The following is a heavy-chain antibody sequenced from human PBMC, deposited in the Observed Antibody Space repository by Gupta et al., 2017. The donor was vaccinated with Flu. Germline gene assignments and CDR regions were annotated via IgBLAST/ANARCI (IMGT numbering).Heavy chain of an antibody. CDR2: TYYNSKWYT. CDR3: ASWRGGPIRAFDI. CDR1: GDSVSSNSAA. V-gene: IGHV6-1*01. J-gene: IGHJ3*02. Sequence: QVQLQQSGPGLVRPSQTLSLTCAISGDSVSSNSAAWNWIRQSPSRGLEWLGRTYYNSKWYTDDAGSVKSRMTINPDTSKNQVSLQLNSGTPEDTAVYYCASWRGGPIRAFDIWGQGTMVTVSS. D-gene: IGHD2-2*02.